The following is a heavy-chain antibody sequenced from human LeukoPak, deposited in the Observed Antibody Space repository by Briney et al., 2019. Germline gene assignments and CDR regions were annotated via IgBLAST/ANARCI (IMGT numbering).Heavy chain of an antibody. J-gene: IGHJ4*02. Sequence: GGSLRLSCAASGLTFSSYAMSWVRQAPGRGLEWVSAISGSGGSTYYADSVKGRFTISRDNSKNTLYLQMNSLRAEDTAVYYCAKAMLGYCSGGSCYDYDYWGQGTLVTVSS. CDR2: ISGSGGST. CDR3: AKAMLGYCSGGSCYDYDY. D-gene: IGHD2-15*01. V-gene: IGHV3-23*01. CDR1: GLTFSSYA.